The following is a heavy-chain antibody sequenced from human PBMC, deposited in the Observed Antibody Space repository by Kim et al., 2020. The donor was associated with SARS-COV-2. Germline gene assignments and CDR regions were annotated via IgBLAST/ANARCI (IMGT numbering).Heavy chain of an antibody. J-gene: IGHJ5*01. Sequence: GGSLRLSCAASGFTFNNYAMSWVRQAPGKGLEWVSAVSGSGDGTNYADSVKGRFTISRDNSKNTLFLQITSLRAEDTALYYCASRVYAPSGWFDSRGQGT. CDR1: GFTFNNYA. V-gene: IGHV3-23*01. CDR2: VSGSGDGT. CDR3: ASRVYAPSGWFDS. D-gene: IGHD2-8*01.